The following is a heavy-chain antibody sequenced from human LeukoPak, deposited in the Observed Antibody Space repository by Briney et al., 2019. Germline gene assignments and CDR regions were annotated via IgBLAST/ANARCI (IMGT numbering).Heavy chain of an antibody. CDR1: GFSLSTSGVR. J-gene: IGHJ4*02. CDR3: ARGYYDILTGYYTYFNY. D-gene: IGHD3-9*01. V-gene: IGHV2-70*04. CDR2: IDWDDDK. Sequence: SGPALVKPTQTLTLTCTFSGFSLSTSGVRVSWIRQPPGKALEWLARIDWDDDKFYSTSLKTRLTISKDTSKNQVVLTMTNMDPVDTATYYCARGYYDILTGYYTYFNYWGQGTLVTVSS.